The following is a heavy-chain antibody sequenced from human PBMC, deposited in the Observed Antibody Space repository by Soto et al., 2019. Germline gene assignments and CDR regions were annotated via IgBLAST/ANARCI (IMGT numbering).Heavy chain of an antibody. CDR3: ARDIESVTAKHFFYYYAMDV. J-gene: IGHJ6*02. V-gene: IGHV1-18*01. CDR1: GFTFSNYG. D-gene: IGHD2-8*01. CDR2: VSANNGHT. Sequence: ASVKVSYKASGFTFSNYGLNWVRQAPGQGLERMGWVSANNGHTNYAQNLQGRVSMTTDTSTSTAYMELRGLTFDDTAVYYCARDIESVTAKHFFYYYAMDVWGQGTTVTVSS.